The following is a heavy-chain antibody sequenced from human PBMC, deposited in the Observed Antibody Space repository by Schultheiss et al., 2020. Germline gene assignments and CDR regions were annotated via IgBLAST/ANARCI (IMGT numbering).Heavy chain of an antibody. V-gene: IGHV4-34*01. J-gene: IGHJ5*02. CDR3: ARGNIVVSPAALFRRMGETRLDP. CDR1: GGSFSGYY. D-gene: IGHD2-2*01. Sequence: SETLSLTCAVYGGSFSGYYWTWIRQPPGKGLEWIGEMNRGGRTNYNPSLTGRVTISLDASKNQFSLKLYTVTAADTAVYYCARGNIVVSPAALFRRMGETRLDPWGQGTLVTVS. CDR2: MNRGGRT.